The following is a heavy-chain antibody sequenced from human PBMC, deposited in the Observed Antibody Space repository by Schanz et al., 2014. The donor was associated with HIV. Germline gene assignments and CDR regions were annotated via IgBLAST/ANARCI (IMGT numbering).Heavy chain of an antibody. CDR2: VNPTGGDT. D-gene: IGHD3-10*01. CDR1: GYTFISYG. V-gene: IGHV1-46*01. CDR3: ARELMATGGFDY. J-gene: IGHJ4*02. Sequence: QVQLVQSGTEVKKPGASVKVSCKASGYTFISYGISWVRQAPGQGLEWMGVVNPTGGDTSHAQRFQGRITMTRDTXXSTVYMELSSLTXXXTAIYSCARELMATGGFDYWGQGTLVTVTS.